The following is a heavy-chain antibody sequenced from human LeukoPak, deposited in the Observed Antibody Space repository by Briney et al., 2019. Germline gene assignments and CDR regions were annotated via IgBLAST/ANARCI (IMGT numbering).Heavy chain of an antibody. CDR3: ARDILPSYSGYDRTLPDY. J-gene: IGHJ4*02. D-gene: IGHD5-12*01. CDR1: GYTFTSYY. V-gene: IGHV1-46*01. CDR2: INPSGGST. Sequence: ASVEVSCKASGYTFTSYYMHWMRQTPGQGLEWMGIINPSGGSTSYAQKFQGRVTMTRDTSTSTVYMELSSLRSEDTAVYYCARDILPSYSGYDRTLPDYWGQGTLVTVSS.